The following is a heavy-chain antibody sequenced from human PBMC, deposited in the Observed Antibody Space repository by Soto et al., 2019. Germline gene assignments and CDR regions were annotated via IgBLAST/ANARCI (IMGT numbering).Heavy chain of an antibody. D-gene: IGHD6-13*01. Sequence: QVHLVESGGGVVQPGTSLRLSCAASGFTFSSSALHWVRQAPGKGLEWVAAISYDGARRYYMDSVKGRFTISRDNSRNTLYLQMDSLRAEDTAVYYCANGRHLDSSRETSSWYEFAYWGQGTLVTVSS. J-gene: IGHJ4*02. CDR1: GFTFSSSA. V-gene: IGHV3-30*18. CDR2: ISYDGARR. CDR3: ANGRHLDSSRETSSWYEFAY.